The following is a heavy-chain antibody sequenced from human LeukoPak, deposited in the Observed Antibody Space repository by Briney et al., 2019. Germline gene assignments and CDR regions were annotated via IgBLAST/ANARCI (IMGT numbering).Heavy chain of an antibody. Sequence: QAGGSLRLSCAASGFTFSSYGMHWVRQAPGKGLEWVAVISYDGSNKYYADSVKGRFTISRDNSKNTLYLQMNSLRAEDTAVYYCANLGRGDYGYYYYGMDVWGQGTTVTVSS. CDR2: ISYDGSNK. J-gene: IGHJ6*02. V-gene: IGHV3-30*18. D-gene: IGHD4-17*01. CDR1: GFTFSSYG. CDR3: ANLGRGDYGYYYYGMDV.